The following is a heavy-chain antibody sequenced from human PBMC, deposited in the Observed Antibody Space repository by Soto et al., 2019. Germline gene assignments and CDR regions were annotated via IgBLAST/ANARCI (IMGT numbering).Heavy chain of an antibody. J-gene: IGHJ6*02. CDR3: ARGNWFGELSGSGGMDV. CDR1: GFTFSSYA. Sequence: SLRLSCAASGFTFSSYAMHWVRQAPGKGLEWVAVISYDGSNKYYADSVKGRFTISRDNSKNTLYLQMNSLRAEDTAVYYCARGNWFGELSGSGGMDVWGQGTTVTVS. V-gene: IGHV3-30-3*01. CDR2: ISYDGSNK. D-gene: IGHD3-10*01.